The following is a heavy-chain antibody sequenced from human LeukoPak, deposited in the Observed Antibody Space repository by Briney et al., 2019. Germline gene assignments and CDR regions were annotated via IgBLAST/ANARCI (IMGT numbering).Heavy chain of an antibody. V-gene: IGHV4-39*01. J-gene: IGHJ3*02. CDR2: INYSGST. CDR1: GGSISSSSHY. CDR3: ASAGYSSSWQRINDAFDI. Sequence: SETLSLTCTVSGGSISSSSHYWGWIRQPPGKGLEWIGSINYSGSTYYNPSLWSRVTISVDTSKNQFSLKLSSVTAADTAVYYCASAGYSSSWQRINDAFDIWGQGTMVTVSS. D-gene: IGHD6-13*01.